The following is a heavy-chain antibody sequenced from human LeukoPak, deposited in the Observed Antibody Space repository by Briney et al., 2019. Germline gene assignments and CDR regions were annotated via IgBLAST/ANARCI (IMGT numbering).Heavy chain of an antibody. CDR3: ARGLLIAAAGSYYYYYMDV. Sequence: PSETLSLTCAVYGGSFSGYYWSWIRQPPGKGLEWIGEINHSGSTNYNPSLKSRVTISVDTSKNQFSLKLSSVTAADTAVYYCARGLLIAAAGSYYYYYMDVWGKGTTVTVSS. D-gene: IGHD6-13*01. CDR2: INHSGST. V-gene: IGHV4-34*01. J-gene: IGHJ6*03. CDR1: GGSFSGYY.